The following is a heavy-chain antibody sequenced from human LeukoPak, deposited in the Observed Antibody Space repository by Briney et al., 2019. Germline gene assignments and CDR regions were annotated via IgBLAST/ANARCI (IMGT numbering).Heavy chain of an antibody. Sequence: SETLSLTCTASGGSISNYYWSWIRQPPGKGLEWIGYIYYSGTTTYNPSLKSRVTISVDTSRNQLSLNLRSVTAADTAIYYCARHGTGGMYDYWGQGTLVTVSS. V-gene: IGHV4-59*08. J-gene: IGHJ4*02. D-gene: IGHD2-8*02. CDR2: IYYSGTT. CDR1: GGSISNYY. CDR3: ARHGTGGMYDY.